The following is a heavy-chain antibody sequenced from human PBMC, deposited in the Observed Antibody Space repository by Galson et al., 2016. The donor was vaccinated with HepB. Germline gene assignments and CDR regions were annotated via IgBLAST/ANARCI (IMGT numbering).Heavy chain of an antibody. CDR1: GDSVSNNIDG. J-gene: IGHJ4*02. Sequence: CAISGDSVSNNIDGWNWIRQSPSRGLEWLGRTYYRSEWRYDYAPSVQSRISINPDTSKNQFSLHLNSVTPEDTAVYYCVKPVWLGRGFVSWGQGTLVTVSS. CDR2: TYYRSEWRY. V-gene: IGHV6-1*01. CDR3: VKPVWLGRGFVS. D-gene: IGHD6-19*01.